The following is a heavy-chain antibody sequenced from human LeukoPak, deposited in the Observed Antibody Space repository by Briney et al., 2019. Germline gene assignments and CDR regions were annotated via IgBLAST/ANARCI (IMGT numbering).Heavy chain of an antibody. CDR1: GGSFGGYY. D-gene: IGHD6-13*01. CDR3: ARVRSGAAAGRWEIYYYYYYMDV. J-gene: IGHJ6*03. Sequence: SETLSLTCAVYGGSFGGYYWSWIRQPPGKGLEWIGEINHSGSTNYNPSLKSRVTISVDTSKNQFSLKLSSVTAADTAVYYCARVRSGAAAGRWEIYYYYYYMDVWGKGTTVTVSS. V-gene: IGHV4-34*01. CDR2: INHSGST.